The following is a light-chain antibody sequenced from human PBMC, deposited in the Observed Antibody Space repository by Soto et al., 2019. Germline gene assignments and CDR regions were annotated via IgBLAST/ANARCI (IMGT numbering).Light chain of an antibody. J-gene: IGKJ2*01. CDR1: QTVTSTY. V-gene: IGKV3-20*01. CDR3: QQYGASPT. Sequence: EIVLTQSPGTQSLSPGERATLSCRASQTVTSTYLAWYQHKPGQAPRLLIYGASSRSAGIPARFSGSGSGTDFTLTISRLEPQDSAVYYCQQYGASPTFGQGTKLEIK. CDR2: GAS.